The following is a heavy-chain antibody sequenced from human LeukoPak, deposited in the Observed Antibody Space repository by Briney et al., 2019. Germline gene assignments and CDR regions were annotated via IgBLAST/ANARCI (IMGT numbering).Heavy chain of an antibody. Sequence: GASVKVSCKASGYTFTSYYMHWVRQAPGQGLEWIGIINPSGGSTSYGQKFQGRVTMTRDTSTSTVYMELSSLRSDDTAVYYCASDYGGNTFDYWGQGTLVTVSS. CDR2: INPSGGST. V-gene: IGHV1-46*01. CDR3: ASDYGGNTFDY. D-gene: IGHD4-23*01. J-gene: IGHJ4*02. CDR1: GYTFTSYY.